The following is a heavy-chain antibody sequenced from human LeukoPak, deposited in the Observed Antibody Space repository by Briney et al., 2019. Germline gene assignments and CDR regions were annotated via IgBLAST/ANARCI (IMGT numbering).Heavy chain of an antibody. CDR1: GFTVSSNY. CDR2: IYSGGSGGST. CDR3: ATRGDYGDYWYYFDY. D-gene: IGHD4-17*01. J-gene: IGHJ4*02. Sequence: GGSLRLSCAASGFTVSSNYMSWVRQAPGKGLEWVSVIYSGGSGGSTYYADSAKGRFTISRDNSKNTLYLQMNSPRAEDTAVYYCATRGDYGDYWYYFDYWGQGTLVTVSS. V-gene: IGHV3-53*01.